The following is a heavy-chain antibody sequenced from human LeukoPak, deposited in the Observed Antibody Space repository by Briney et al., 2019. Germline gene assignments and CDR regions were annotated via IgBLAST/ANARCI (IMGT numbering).Heavy chain of an antibody. D-gene: IGHD6-19*01. CDR3: ARDILAVAGGDDAFDI. V-gene: IGHV3-21*01. J-gene: IGHJ3*02. CDR1: GFTFSSYS. CDR2: ISSSSSYI. Sequence: GGSLRLSCAASGFTFSSYSMNWVRQAPGKGLEWVSSISSSSSYIYYADSVKGRFTISRDNAKNSLYLQMNSLRAEDTAVYYCARDILAVAGGDDAFDIWGQGTMVTVSS.